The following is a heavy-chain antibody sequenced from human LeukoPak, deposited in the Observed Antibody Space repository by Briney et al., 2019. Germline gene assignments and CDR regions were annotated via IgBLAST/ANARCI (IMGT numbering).Heavy chain of an antibody. V-gene: IGHV1-69*05. J-gene: IGHJ5*02. Sequence: SVKVSCKASGGTFSSYAISWVRQAPGQGLEWMGRIIPIFGTANYAQKFQGRVTITTDESTSTAYMELSSLRSDDTAVYYCARGLAVAVRWFDPWGQGTLVTVSS. CDR2: IIPIFGTA. D-gene: IGHD6-19*01. CDR3: ARGLAVAVRWFDP. CDR1: GGTFSSYA.